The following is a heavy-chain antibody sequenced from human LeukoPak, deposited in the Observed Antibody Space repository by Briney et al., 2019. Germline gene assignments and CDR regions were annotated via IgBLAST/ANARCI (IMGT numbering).Heavy chain of an antibody. J-gene: IGHJ5*02. V-gene: IGHV1-46*01. CDR1: GYTFTSYY. Sequence: ASVKVSCKASGYTFTSYYKHWVRQAPGQGLEWMGIINPSGGSTSYAQKFQGRVTMTRDMSTSTVYMELSSLRSEDTAVYYCARAPAIAAAGTFWFDPWGQGTLVTVSS. D-gene: IGHD6-13*01. CDR2: INPSGGST. CDR3: ARAPAIAAAGTFWFDP.